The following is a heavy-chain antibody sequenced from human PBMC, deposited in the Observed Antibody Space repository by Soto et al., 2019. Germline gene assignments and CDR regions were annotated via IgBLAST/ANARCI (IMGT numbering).Heavy chain of an antibody. V-gene: IGHV1-69*01. D-gene: IGHD6-13*01. CDR1: GGSFSSYA. Sequence: QVQLVQSGAEVKKPGSSVKVSCKASGGSFSSYAISWVRQAPGQGLEWMGGIIPIVGTGNYAQNFQGRVTITADESTSTAYMELSSLRSEDTAMSYCARDLSAAGRPGMDVWGQGTTVTVSS. CDR2: IIPIVGTG. CDR3: ARDLSAAGRPGMDV. J-gene: IGHJ6*02.